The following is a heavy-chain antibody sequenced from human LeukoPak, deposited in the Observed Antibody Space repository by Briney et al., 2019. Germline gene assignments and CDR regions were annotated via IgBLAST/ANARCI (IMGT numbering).Heavy chain of an antibody. CDR2: INEGGST. V-gene: IGHV4-34*01. Sequence: SETLSLTCAVYGGSFSGYYLSWIRQPPGKGLEWIGEINEGGSTNDNPSLESRISISVDTSKNQVSLTLTSLTAADTAVYYCARAPVGYSFGYRGTHFDYWGQGILVTVSS. D-gene: IGHD5-18*01. CDR1: GGSFSGYY. CDR3: ARAPVGYSFGYRGTHFDY. J-gene: IGHJ4*02.